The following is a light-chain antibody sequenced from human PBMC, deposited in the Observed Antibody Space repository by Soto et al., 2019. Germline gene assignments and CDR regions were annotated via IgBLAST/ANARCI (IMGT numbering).Light chain of an antibody. CDR1: QSVYKNF. CDR2: GVS. CDR3: QQYGSSPPT. V-gene: IGKV3-20*01. J-gene: IGKJ4*01. Sequence: EIVLTQSPGTLSLSPGERATLSCRASQSVYKNFLAWYQQKPGQAPRLLINGVSNRATGIPDRFSGSGSGTDFSLTIDRLEPEDFAVYFCQQYGSSPPTFGRGTKVAIK.